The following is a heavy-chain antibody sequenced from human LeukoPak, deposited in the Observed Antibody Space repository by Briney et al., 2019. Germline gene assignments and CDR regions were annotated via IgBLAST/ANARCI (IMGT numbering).Heavy chain of an antibody. CDR2: INPNSGNT. Sequence: ASVKVSCKASGYTFTSSDINWVRQATGQGLEWMGWINPNSGNTGYAQKFQGRVTITRNTSISTAYMELSSLRSEDTAVYYCARGRRQGRCSSTSCYSYYFDYWGQGTLVTVSS. D-gene: IGHD2-2*01. J-gene: IGHJ4*02. CDR3: ARGRRQGRCSSTSCYSYYFDY. V-gene: IGHV1-8*03. CDR1: GYTFTSSD.